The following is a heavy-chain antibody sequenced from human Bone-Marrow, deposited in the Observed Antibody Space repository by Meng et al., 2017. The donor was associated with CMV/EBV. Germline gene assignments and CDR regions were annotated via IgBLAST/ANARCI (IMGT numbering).Heavy chain of an antibody. V-gene: IGHV3-30*18. Sequence: LSCAVSGTTSSTFGMHWVRQLPGKGLEWVAVISYDGSSKYYADSVKGRFTISRDNSKNTMYLQMNSLRTEDTALYYCAKDYYYGSSWGQGTLVTVSS. CDR2: ISYDGSSK. J-gene: IGHJ4*02. CDR3: AKDYYYGSS. D-gene: IGHD3-10*01. CDR1: GTTSSTFG.